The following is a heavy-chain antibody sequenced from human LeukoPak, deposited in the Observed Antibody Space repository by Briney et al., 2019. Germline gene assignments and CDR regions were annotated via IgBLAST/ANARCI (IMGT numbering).Heavy chain of an antibody. D-gene: IGHD3-10*01. CDR3: AKDHGVRGWSRFYFDY. CDR2: ISGSGGST. J-gene: IGHJ4*02. CDR1: GFTFSSYA. V-gene: IGHV3-23*01. Sequence: GGSLRLSCAASGFTFSSYAMSWVRQAPGKGLEWVSAISGSGGSTYYADSVKGRFTISRDNSKNTLYLQMNSLRAEDTAVYYCAKDHGVRGWSRFYFDYWGQGTLVTVSS.